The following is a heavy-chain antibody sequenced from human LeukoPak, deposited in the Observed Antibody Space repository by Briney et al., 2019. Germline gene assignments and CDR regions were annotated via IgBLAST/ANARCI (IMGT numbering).Heavy chain of an antibody. Sequence: SETLSLTCAVFGGSFSNYYWTWIRQSPGRGLEWIGEAHSGGGRYYTPSLKGRVTMAIYTSKNQFSLKLTSVTAADTAVYYCARGVYPACSGDRCASVKNWFDPWGHGILVTVSS. V-gene: IGHV4-34*01. CDR1: GGSFSNYY. CDR2: AHSGGGR. D-gene: IGHD2-15*01. J-gene: IGHJ5*02. CDR3: ARGVYPACSGDRCASVKNWFDP.